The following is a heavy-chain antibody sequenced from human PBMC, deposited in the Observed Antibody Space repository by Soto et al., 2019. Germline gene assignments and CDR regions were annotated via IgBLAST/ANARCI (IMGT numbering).Heavy chain of an antibody. CDR3: ASMIGDPVLSFDS. J-gene: IGHJ5*01. CDR1: GGSISSYY. D-gene: IGHD3-10*02. CDR2: IFYSGST. V-gene: IGHV4-59*01. Sequence: QVQLQESGPGLVKPSETLSLTCTVSGGSISSYYWSWIRQPPGKGLEWIGFIFYSGSTSYNPSLMRRVTISLDTSEYQFSLKLNSVPAADTAVYYCASMIGDPVLSFDSWGQGPLVAVSS.